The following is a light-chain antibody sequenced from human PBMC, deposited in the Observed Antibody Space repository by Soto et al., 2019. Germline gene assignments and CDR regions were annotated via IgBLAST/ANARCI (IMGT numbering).Light chain of an antibody. CDR1: QSLLHSNGYNY. CDR3: MQALQTRWT. J-gene: IGKJ1*01. Sequence: DLVMTQSPLSLPVTPGEPASISCRSSQSLLHSNGYNYLDWYLQKPGQSPQLLIYLGSNRASGVPDRFSGNGSGTDFTLKISRVVAEDVGVYYCMQALQTRWTFGQGTKVEIK. V-gene: IGKV2-28*01. CDR2: LGS.